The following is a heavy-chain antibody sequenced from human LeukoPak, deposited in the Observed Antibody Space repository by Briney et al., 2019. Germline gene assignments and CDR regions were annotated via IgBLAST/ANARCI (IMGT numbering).Heavy chain of an antibody. CDR2: ISAYNGNT. V-gene: IGHV1-18*01. J-gene: IGHJ5*02. CDR1: GYTFTSYG. CDR3: ARIKGFGELSGPNWFDP. Sequence: ASVKVSCKASGYTFTSYGISWVRQAPGQGLEWMGWISAYNGNTNYAQKLQGRVTMTTDTSTSTAYMELRSLRSDDTAVYYCARIKGFGELSGPNWFDPWGQGTLVTVSS. D-gene: IGHD3-10*01.